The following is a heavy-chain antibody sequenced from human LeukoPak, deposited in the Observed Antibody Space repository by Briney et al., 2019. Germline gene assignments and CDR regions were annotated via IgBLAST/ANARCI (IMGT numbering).Heavy chain of an antibody. V-gene: IGHV3-48*03. J-gene: IGHJ6*04. CDR2: ISSSGSTI. CDR1: GFTFSSYE. Sequence: PGGSLRLSCAASGFTFSSYEMNWVRQAPGKGLEWVSYISSSGSTIYYADSVKGRFTISRDNAKNSLYPQMNSLRAEDTAVYYCARDHYYDILTGYYGMDVWGKGTTVTVSS. D-gene: IGHD3-9*01. CDR3: ARDHYYDILTGYYGMDV.